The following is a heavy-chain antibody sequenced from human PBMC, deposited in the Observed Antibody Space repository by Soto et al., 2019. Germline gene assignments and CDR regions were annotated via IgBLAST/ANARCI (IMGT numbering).Heavy chain of an antibody. CDR3: ARGPRGLYHHDY. Sequence: PGGSLRLSCAASGVTFSGDWMHWVRQGAGKGLVWVSRINMDGSSTNYADSVKGRFTISRDNAKNTLYLQMNSLRVDDTAIYYCARGPRGLYHHDYWGQGALVTVSS. J-gene: IGHJ4*02. CDR1: GVTFSGDW. V-gene: IGHV3-74*01. CDR2: INMDGSST. D-gene: IGHD2-2*01.